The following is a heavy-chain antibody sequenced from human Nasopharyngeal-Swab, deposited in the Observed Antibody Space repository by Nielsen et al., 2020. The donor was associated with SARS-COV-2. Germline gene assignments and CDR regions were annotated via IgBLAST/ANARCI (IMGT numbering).Heavy chain of an antibody. CDR3: ARVGTPRSYYYYGMDV. V-gene: IGHV1-18*01. CDR1: GYTFTSYG. CDR2: ISAYNGNT. D-gene: IGHD1/OR15-1a*01. Sequence: ASVKVSCKASGYTFTSYGISWVRQAPGQGLEWMGWISAYNGNTNYAQKLQGRVTMTTDTSTSTAYMELRSLRSDDTAVYYCARVGTPRSYYYYGMDVWGQGTTVTVSS. J-gene: IGHJ6*02.